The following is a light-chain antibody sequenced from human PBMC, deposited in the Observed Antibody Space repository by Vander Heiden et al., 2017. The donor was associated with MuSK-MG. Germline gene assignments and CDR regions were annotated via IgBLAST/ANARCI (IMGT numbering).Light chain of an antibody. V-gene: IGKV3-11*01. CDR3: QQRSNWPPT. CDR2: DAS. J-gene: IGKJ5*01. CDR1: QSVSSY. Sequence: EIVLTQSPATLSLSPGERATLSCRASQSVSSYLGWYQQKPGQAPRLLIYDASNRATGIPARFSGSGSGTDFTLTISSLEPEDFAVYYCQQRSNWPPTFGPGTRLEIK.